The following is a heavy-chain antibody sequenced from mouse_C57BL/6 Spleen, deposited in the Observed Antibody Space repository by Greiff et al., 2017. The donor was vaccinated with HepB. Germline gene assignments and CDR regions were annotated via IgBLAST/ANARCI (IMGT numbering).Heavy chain of an antibody. V-gene: IGHV1-53*01. CDR2: INPSNGGT. J-gene: IGHJ1*03. Sequence: VQLQQPGTELVKPGASVKLSCKASGYTFTSYWMHWVKQRPGQGLEWIGNINPSNGGTNYNEKFKSKATLTVDKSSSTAYMQLSSLTSEDSAVYYCARPIFLGYGSSWYFDVWGTGTTVTVSS. D-gene: IGHD1-1*01. CDR3: ARPIFLGYGSSWYFDV. CDR1: GYTFTSYW.